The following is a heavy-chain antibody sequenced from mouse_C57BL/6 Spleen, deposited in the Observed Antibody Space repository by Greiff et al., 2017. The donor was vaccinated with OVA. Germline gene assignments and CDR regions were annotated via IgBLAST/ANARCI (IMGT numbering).Heavy chain of an antibody. J-gene: IGHJ1*03. CDR1: GYTFTSYW. CDR3: ARASYYYGSSYWYFDV. CDR2: IYPGSGST. D-gene: IGHD1-1*01. Sequence: QVQLQQSGAELVKPGASVKMSCKASGYTFTSYWITWVKQRPGQGLEWIGDIYPGSGSTNYNEKFKSKATLTVDTSSSTAYMQLSSLTSEDSAVYYCARASYYYGSSYWYFDVWGTGTTVTVSS. V-gene: IGHV1-55*01.